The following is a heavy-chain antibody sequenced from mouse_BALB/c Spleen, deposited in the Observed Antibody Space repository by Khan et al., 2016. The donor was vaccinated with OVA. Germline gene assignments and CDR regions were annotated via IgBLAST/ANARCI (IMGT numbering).Heavy chain of an antibody. J-gene: IGHJ2*01. CDR1: GFNIKDYY. Sequence: IQLVQPGAELVRSGASVKLSCTASGFNIKDYYIHWVMQRPEQGLEWIGRIDPANGKTEFALKFRGKATLTADTFSNTAYLLLTSLTSVYTPVYYCNAGGNCLRGQGTTLTVSS. D-gene: IGHD2-1*01. CDR3: NAGGNCL. V-gene: IGHV14-4*02. CDR2: IDPANGKT.